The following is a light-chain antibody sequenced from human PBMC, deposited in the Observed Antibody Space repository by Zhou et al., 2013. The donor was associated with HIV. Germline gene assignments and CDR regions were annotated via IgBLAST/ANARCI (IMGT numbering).Light chain of an antibody. CDR2: GAF. V-gene: IGKV1-17*01. CDR1: EGIRND. J-gene: IGKJ5*01. Sequence: DIQMTQSPSSLSASVGDRVTITCRASEGIRNDLGWFQQKPGKAPKRLISGAFTLQSGVPSRFSGSGSGTEFTLTISSLQPEDFATYYCQQLNSYPSITFGQGTRLEIK. CDR3: QQLNSYPSIT.